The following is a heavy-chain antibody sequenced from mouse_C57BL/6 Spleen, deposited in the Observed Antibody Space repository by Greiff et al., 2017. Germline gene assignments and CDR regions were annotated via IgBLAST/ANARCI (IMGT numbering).Heavy chain of an antibody. J-gene: IGHJ3*01. CDR2: IDPSDSYT. V-gene: IGHV1-69*01. CDR3: GRWDYDRTFAY. D-gene: IGHD2-4*01. Sequence: QVQLQQPGAELVMPGASVKLSCKASGYTFTSYWMHWVKQRPGQGLEWIGEIDPSDSYTNYNQKFKGKSTLTVDKSSSTAYMQLSSLTSEDSAVYYCGRWDYDRTFAYWGQGTLVTVSA. CDR1: GYTFTSYW.